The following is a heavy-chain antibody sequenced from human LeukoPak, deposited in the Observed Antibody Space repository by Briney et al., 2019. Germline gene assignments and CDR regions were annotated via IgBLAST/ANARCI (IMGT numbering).Heavy chain of an antibody. D-gene: IGHD3-10*01. V-gene: IGHV1-2*02. CDR3: ARDSQLRYYYGSGSRGKGLDY. Sequence: ASAKVSCKASGYTFTGYYMHWVRQAPGQGLEWMGWINPNSGGTNYAQKFQGRVTMTRDTSISTAYMELSRLRSDDTAVYYCARDSQLRYYYGSGSRGKGLDYWGQGTLVTVSS. CDR2: INPNSGGT. J-gene: IGHJ4*02. CDR1: GYTFTGYY.